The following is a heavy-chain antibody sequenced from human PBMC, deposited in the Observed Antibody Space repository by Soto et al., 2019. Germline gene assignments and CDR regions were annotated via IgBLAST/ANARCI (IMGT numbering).Heavy chain of an antibody. D-gene: IGHD2-8*01. Sequence: QLQLQESGSGLVKPSQTLSLTCAVSGGSISSGGYSWSWIRQPPGKGLEWIGYIYHSGSTYYNPSHKSRVTITVDRSKNQSSLKLSSVTAADTAVYYCASVRIVRYCANGVCYAAYYFYYWGQGTLVTVSS. V-gene: IGHV4-30-2*01. CDR2: IYHSGST. CDR3: ASVRIVRYCANGVCYAAYYFYY. J-gene: IGHJ4*02. CDR1: GGSISSGGYS.